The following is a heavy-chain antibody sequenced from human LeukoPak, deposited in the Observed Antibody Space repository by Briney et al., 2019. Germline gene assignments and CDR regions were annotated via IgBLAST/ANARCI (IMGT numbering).Heavy chain of an antibody. V-gene: IGHV3-21*01. J-gene: IGHJ5*02. D-gene: IGHD6-13*01. CDR1: GFTFSSYS. CDR3: ARAYSSSLWFDP. CDR2: ISSSSSYI. Sequence: GGSLRLSCAASGFTFSSYSMNWVRQAPGKGLEWVSSISSSSSYIYYADSVKGRFTISRGNAKNSLYLQMNSLRAEDTAVYYCARAYSSSLWFDPWGQGTLVTVSS.